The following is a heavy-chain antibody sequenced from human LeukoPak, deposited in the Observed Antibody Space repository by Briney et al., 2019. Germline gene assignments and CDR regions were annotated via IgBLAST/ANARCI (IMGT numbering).Heavy chain of an antibody. CDR3: ARGRASRDWDY. CDR2: INHSGST. V-gene: IGHV4-34*01. Sequence: GSLRLSCAASGFTFSSYWMSWVRQPPGKGLEWIGEINHSGSTNYNPSLKSRVTISVDTSKNQFSLKLSSVTAADTAVYYCARGRASRDWDYWGQGTLVTVSS. D-gene: IGHD3-9*01. CDR1: GFTFSSYW. J-gene: IGHJ4*02.